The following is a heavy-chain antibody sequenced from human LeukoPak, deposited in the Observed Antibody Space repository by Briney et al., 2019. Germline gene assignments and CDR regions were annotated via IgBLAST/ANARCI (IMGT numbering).Heavy chain of an antibody. Sequence: SVKVSCKASGYTFTNYAMHWVRQAPGQGLEWMGGIIPIFGTANYAQKFQGRVTITADKSTSTAYMELSSLRSEDTAVYYCARGYSYGYFDYWGQGTLVTVSS. CDR3: ARGYSYGYFDY. V-gene: IGHV1-69*06. CDR2: IIPIFGTA. CDR1: GYTFTNYA. J-gene: IGHJ4*02. D-gene: IGHD5-18*01.